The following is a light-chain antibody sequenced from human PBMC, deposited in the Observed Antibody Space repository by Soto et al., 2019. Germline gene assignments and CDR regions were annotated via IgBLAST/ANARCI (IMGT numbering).Light chain of an antibody. CDR1: QSISRY. CDR3: QQSYTSPQMYT. J-gene: IGKJ2*01. Sequence: IPMTQSPSSLSASVGDRVTITCRASQSISRYLNWYQQKPGKAPKLLIYAASSLQSGVPSRFSGSGSGTDFTLTISSLQPEDFATYYCQQSYTSPQMYTFGQGTKLEIK. V-gene: IGKV1-39*01. CDR2: AAS.